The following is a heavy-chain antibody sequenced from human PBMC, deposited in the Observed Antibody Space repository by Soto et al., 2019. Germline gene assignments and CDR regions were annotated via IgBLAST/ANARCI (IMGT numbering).Heavy chain of an antibody. J-gene: IGHJ4*02. CDR2: ISYDGSKK. Sequence: QVQLVESGGGVVQPGRSLRLSCAASGFTFSSYAMHWVRQAPGKGLEWVAVISYDGSKKYYADSVKGRFTISRDNSKNTLYVQMNSLRPEDTAVYYCARPNEKYSCWHGGLDYWGQGTLVTVSS. CDR3: ARPNEKYSCWHGGLDY. V-gene: IGHV3-30-3*01. D-gene: IGHD6-19*01. CDR1: GFTFSSYA.